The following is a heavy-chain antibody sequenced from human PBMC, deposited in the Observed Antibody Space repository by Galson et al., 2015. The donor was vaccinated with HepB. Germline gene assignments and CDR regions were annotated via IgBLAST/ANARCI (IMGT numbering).Heavy chain of an antibody. J-gene: IGHJ4*02. CDR1: GFTFSAYG. CDR2: IWYDGSNK. D-gene: IGHD4-17*01. Sequence: SLRLSCAASGFTFSAYGMNWVRQAPGKGLEWVAVIWYDGSNKYYADSVKGRFTIPRDNSKNTLYLQMNSLSAEDTAVYYCARDHYGVDSWSQGTLVTVSS. V-gene: IGHV3-33*01. CDR3: ARDHYGVDS.